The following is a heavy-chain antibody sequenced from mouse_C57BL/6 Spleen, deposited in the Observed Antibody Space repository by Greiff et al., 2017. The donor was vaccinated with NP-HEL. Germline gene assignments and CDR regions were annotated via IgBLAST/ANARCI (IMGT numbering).Heavy chain of an antibody. V-gene: IGHV1-82*01. CDR1: GYAFSSSW. J-gene: IGHJ1*03. Sequence: VQLQESGPELVKPGASVKISCKASGYAFSSSWMNWVKQRPGKGLEWIGRIYPGDGDTNYNGKFKGKATLTADKSSSTAYMQLSSLTSEDSAVYFCARSVGYDYDVTRYFDVWGTGTTVTVSS. CDR3: ARSVGYDYDVTRYFDV. D-gene: IGHD2-4*01. CDR2: IYPGDGDT.